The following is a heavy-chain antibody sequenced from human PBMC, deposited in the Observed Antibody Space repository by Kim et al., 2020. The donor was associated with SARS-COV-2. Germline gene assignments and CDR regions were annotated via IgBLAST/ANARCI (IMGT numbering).Heavy chain of an antibody. Sequence: SETLSLTCTVSGGSISSSSYYWGWIRQPPGKGLEWIGSIYYSGSTYYNPSLKSRVTISVDTSKNQFSLKLSSVTAADTAVYYCARHTSSDWLWNVWGQGTTVTVSS. V-gene: IGHV4-39*01. CDR1: GGSISSSSYY. J-gene: IGHJ6*02. D-gene: IGHD3-9*01. CDR2: IYYSGST. CDR3: ARHTSSDWLWNV.